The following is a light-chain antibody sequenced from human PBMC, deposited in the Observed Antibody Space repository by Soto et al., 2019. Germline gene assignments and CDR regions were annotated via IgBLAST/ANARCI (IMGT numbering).Light chain of an antibody. Sequence: EIVLTQSPGTLSLSPGERATLSCRASQSVSSSYLAWYQQKPGQAPRLLIYGASSRATGIPDRFSGSGSGTDFTLTISRLEPEYLALYYCLQYGSSPITFGQGTRLEIK. V-gene: IGKV3-20*01. CDR2: GAS. CDR1: QSVSSSY. CDR3: LQYGSSPIT. J-gene: IGKJ5*01.